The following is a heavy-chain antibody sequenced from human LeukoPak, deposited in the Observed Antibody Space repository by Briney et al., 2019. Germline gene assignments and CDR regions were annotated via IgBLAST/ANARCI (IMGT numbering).Heavy chain of an antibody. V-gene: IGHV4-34*01. CDR3: ARRVVAAARNWFDP. D-gene: IGHD6-25*01. CDR2: INHSGST. Sequence: SETLSLTCTVSGGSISSYYWSWIRQPPGKGLEWIGEINHSGSTNYNPSLKSRVTISVDTSKNQFSLKLSSVTAADTAVYYCARRVVAAARNWFDPWGQGTLVTVSS. J-gene: IGHJ5*02. CDR1: GGSISSYY.